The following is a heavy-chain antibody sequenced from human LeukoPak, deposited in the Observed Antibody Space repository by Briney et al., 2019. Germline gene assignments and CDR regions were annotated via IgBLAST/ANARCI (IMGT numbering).Heavy chain of an antibody. CDR2: ISSGGRTI. Sequence: GGSLRLSCAASGFTFTDSFMTWIRQAPGKGLEWVSSISSGGRTIYYADSVKGRFTISRDNAKNSLYLQMNSLRAEDTAVYYCASRDVWGKGTTVTVSS. J-gene: IGHJ6*04. V-gene: IGHV3-11*04. CDR3: ASRDV. CDR1: GFTFTDSF.